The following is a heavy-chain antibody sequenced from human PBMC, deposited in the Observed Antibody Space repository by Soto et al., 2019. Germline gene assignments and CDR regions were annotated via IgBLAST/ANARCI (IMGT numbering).Heavy chain of an antibody. J-gene: IGHJ5*01. CDR3: ARVRQGCSANNCYFDP. CDR2: IYYSGST. V-gene: IGHV4-30-4*01. Sequence: SETLSLTCTVSGGSISSGDYYWSWIRQPPGKGLEWIGYIYYSGSTYYNPSLKSRVTISVDTSKNQFSLNLNSVTAADTAIYYCARVRQGCSANNCYFDPWGQGTQVTVSS. CDR1: GGSISSGDYY. D-gene: IGHD1-1*01.